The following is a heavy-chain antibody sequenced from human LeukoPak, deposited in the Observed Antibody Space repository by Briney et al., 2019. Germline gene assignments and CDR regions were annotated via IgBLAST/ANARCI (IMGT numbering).Heavy chain of an antibody. CDR1: GGSISSYY. Sequence: SETLSLTCTVSGGSISSYYWSWIRQPPGKGLEWIGYVYYSGSTNYNPSLKSRVTISVDTSKNQFSLKLSSVTAADTAVYYCARVGSYDFWSGYYVDYWGQGTLVTVS. D-gene: IGHD3-3*01. CDR2: VYYSGST. V-gene: IGHV4-59*01. CDR3: ARVGSYDFWSGYYVDY. J-gene: IGHJ4*02.